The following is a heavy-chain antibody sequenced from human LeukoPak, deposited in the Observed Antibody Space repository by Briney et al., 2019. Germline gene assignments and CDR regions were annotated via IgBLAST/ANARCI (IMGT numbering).Heavy chain of an antibody. CDR1: GFIFSNYS. CDR2: ISSSSSYI. V-gene: IGHV3-21*01. Sequence: GGSLRLSCAASGFIFSNYSMNWVRQAPGKGLEWVSSISSSSSYIFYADSVRGRFTISRDNAKNSLYLQVNSLRAEDTAVYYCAKSYDYVSGYYFDYWGQGTLVTVSS. J-gene: IGHJ4*02. D-gene: IGHD3-16*01. CDR3: AKSYDYVSGYYFDY.